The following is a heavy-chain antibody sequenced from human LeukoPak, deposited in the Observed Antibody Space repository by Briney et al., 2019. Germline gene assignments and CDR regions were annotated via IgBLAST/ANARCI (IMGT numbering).Heavy chain of an antibody. CDR3: AKPHRGYSYGYTHYFDY. J-gene: IGHJ4*02. CDR2: IWYDGSNK. CDR1: GFTFSSYG. D-gene: IGHD5-18*01. Sequence: GGSLRLSCAASGFTFSSYGMHWVRQAPGKGLEWVAVIWYDGSNKYYADSVKGRFTISRDNSKNTLYLQMNSLRAEDTAVYYCAKPHRGYSYGYTHYFDYWGQGTLVTVSS. V-gene: IGHV3-33*06.